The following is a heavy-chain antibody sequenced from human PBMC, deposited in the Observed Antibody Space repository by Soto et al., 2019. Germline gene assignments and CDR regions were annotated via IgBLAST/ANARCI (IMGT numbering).Heavy chain of an antibody. V-gene: IGHV1-69*02. CDR2: IIPFLGVT. Sequence: QVHLVQSGAEVKKPGSSVNVYCKASGGTFSPYTSNWVRQATGQGVEWMGRIIPFLGVTNHAQKFQDRVTITADKSTSTAYLEFRSLRSEDTAVYYCTRYWDSSVSTWVFGGYWGQGNLGSVSS. D-gene: IGHD3-10*01. CDR1: GGTFSPYT. CDR3: TRYWDSSVSTWVFGGY. J-gene: IGHJ4*02.